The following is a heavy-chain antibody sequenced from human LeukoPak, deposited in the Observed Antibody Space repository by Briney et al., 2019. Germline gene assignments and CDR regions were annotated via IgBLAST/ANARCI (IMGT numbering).Heavy chain of an antibody. CDR2: ISGSGDRT. CDR3: ARGGTNYYYMDV. CDR1: GFTFNSYA. Sequence: GGSLRLSCAASGFTFNSYAMSWVRQAPGTGLEWVSAISGSGDRTFYADSVKGRLTISRDNSKNTLYLQLNTVRAEDTALYYCARGGTNYYYMDVWGNGTTVTVSS. V-gene: IGHV3-23*01. J-gene: IGHJ6*03. D-gene: IGHD3-10*01.